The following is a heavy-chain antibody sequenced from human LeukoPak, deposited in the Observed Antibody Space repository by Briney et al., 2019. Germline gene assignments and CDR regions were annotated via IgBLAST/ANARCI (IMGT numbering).Heavy chain of an antibody. CDR2: ISGSGVST. Sequence: GGSLRLSCAASEFTFSSYAMSWVRQAPGKGLEWVSAISGSGVSTYYADSVRGRFTISRDNSKNTLYLQMNSLRAEDTAVYYCAKRHYDFWSGYQDQMYYFDYWGQGTLVTVSS. CDR3: AKRHYDFWSGYQDQMYYFDY. V-gene: IGHV3-23*01. D-gene: IGHD3-3*01. J-gene: IGHJ4*02. CDR1: EFTFSSYA.